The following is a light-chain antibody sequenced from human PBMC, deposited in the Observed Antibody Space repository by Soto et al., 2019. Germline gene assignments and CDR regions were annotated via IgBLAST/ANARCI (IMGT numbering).Light chain of an antibody. V-gene: IGKV1-5*01. CDR1: QSIRHY. J-gene: IGKJ1*01. Sequence: DIQMTQSPPTLSASVGDRVTITCRASQSIRHYLAWYQQRPGKAPKLLIYGACTLQSGVRSRFSGSGFGTSFTRTTGSLQPDDFGAYFCPHHNSYSQTCGPGTKVEIK. CDR3: PHHNSYSQT. CDR2: GAC.